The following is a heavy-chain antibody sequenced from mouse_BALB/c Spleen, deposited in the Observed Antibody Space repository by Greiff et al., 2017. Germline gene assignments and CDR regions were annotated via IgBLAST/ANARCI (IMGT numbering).Heavy chain of an antibody. J-gene: IGHJ4*01. CDR2: INPDSSTI. CDR1: GFDFSRYW. Sequence: EVKLVESGGGLVQPGGSLKLSCAASGFDFSRYWMSWVRQAPGKGLEWIGEINPDSSTINYTPSLKDKFIISRDNAKNTLYLQMSKVRSEDTALYYCARRRGNYGYAMDYWGQGTSVTVSS. V-gene: IGHV4-1*02. D-gene: IGHD2-1*01. CDR3: ARRRGNYGYAMDY.